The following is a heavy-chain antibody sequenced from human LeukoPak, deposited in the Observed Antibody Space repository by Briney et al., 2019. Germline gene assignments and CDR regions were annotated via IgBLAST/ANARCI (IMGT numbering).Heavy chain of an antibody. CDR2: INPSGGST. CDR3: ARDAVYCSSTSCYGGSLFDP. J-gene: IGHJ5*02. Sequence: GASVKVSCKASGYTFTSYYMHWVRQAPGQGLEWMGIINPSGGSTSYAQKFQGRVTMTSDTSTSTVYMELSILRSEDTAVYYCARDAVYCSSTSCYGGSLFDPWGQGTLVTVSS. D-gene: IGHD2-2*01. V-gene: IGHV1-46*01. CDR1: GYTFTSYY.